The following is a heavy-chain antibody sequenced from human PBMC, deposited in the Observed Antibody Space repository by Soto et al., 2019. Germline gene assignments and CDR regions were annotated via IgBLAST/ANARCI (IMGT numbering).Heavy chain of an antibody. CDR2: ISSSSGYI. D-gene: IGHD3-22*01. CDR1: GFTFSSYS. CDR3: ARDQFSYDSSGFYPYYFDY. J-gene: IGHJ4*02. V-gene: IGHV3-21*01. Sequence: PGWSLRPSFAASGFTFSSYSMNWVRQAPGKGLEWVSSISSSSGYIYYADSVKGRFTISRDNAKNSLYLQMNSLRAEDTAVYYCARDQFSYDSSGFYPYYFDYWGQGTLVTVSS.